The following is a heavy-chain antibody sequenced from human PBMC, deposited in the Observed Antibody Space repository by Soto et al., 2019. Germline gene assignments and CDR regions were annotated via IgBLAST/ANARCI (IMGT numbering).Heavy chain of an antibody. V-gene: IGHV3-23*01. CDR2: ISGSGGST. Sequence: EVQLLESGGGLVQPGGSLRLSWAASGFTFSSYAMSWVRQAPGKGLEWVSAISGSGGSTYYADSVKGRFTISRDNSKNTLYLQMNSLRAEDTAVYYCAKDGAFWGSLPPEYYFDYWGQGTLVTVSS. J-gene: IGHJ4*02. CDR3: AKDGAFWGSLPPEYYFDY. D-gene: IGHD3-16*01. CDR1: GFTFSSYA.